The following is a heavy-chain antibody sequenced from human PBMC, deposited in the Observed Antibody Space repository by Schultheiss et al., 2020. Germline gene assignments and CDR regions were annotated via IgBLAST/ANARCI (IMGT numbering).Heavy chain of an antibody. V-gene: IGHV4-59*01. Sequence: SETLSLTCAVYGGSFSGYYWSWIRQPPGKGLEWIGYIYYSGSTNYNPSLKSRVTISVDTSKNQFSLKLSSVTAADTAVYYCARSGVACSGGSCYQGDYYYYGMDVWGQGTTVTVSS. CDR1: GGSFSGYY. J-gene: IGHJ6*02. CDR2: IYYSGST. CDR3: ARSGVACSGGSCYQGDYYYYGMDV. D-gene: IGHD2-15*01.